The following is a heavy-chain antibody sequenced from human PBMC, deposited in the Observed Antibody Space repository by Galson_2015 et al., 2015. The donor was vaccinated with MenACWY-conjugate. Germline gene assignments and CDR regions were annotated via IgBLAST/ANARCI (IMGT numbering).Heavy chain of an antibody. V-gene: IGHV3-23*01. D-gene: IGHD2/OR15-2a*01. J-gene: IGHJ4*02. CDR2: IRDHGANT. Sequence: SLRLSCAGYGLILSNYDINWVRQAPGKGPEWVSGIRDHGANTYYADSVKGRFTISRDKSTNTVHLQMASLRGEDTAVYYCAKDAAKNLLLQDNFFDSWGQGTLVTVSS. CDR3: AKDAAKNLLLQDNFFDS. CDR1: GLILSNYD.